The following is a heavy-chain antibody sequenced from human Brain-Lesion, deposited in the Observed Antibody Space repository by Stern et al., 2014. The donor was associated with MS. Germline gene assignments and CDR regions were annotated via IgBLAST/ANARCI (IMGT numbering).Heavy chain of an antibody. Sequence: EVQLVEPGGGLVQPGRSLRLSCAASGFTFEDYGMHWVRQAPGKGLEWVSGISWNSDSIAYSDSVKGRFTISRDNAKHSLYLQMNSLRTEDTALYYCAKGRSPYYYYGMDVWGQGTTVTVSS. CDR2: ISWNSDSI. D-gene: IGHD3-3*01. V-gene: IGHV3-9*01. CDR1: GFTFEDYG. CDR3: AKGRSPYYYYGMDV. J-gene: IGHJ6*02.